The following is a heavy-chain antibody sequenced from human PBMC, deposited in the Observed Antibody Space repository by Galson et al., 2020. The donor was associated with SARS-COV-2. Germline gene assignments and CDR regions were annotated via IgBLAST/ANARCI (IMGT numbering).Heavy chain of an antibody. J-gene: IGHJ4*02. CDR1: GYTLTELS. CDR3: VTAWVGGATTSPVY. D-gene: IGHD4-17*01. V-gene: IGHV1-24*01. CDR2: FYPEDGET. Sequence: ASVPVPCKHCGYTLTELSMHLVRQAPGDGLEWMGGFYPEDGETNYAQQFQGRVTMTEDTSTDTAFMVLSMLGSEDTAVYYCVTAWVGGATTSPVYWGQGTLVTVSS.